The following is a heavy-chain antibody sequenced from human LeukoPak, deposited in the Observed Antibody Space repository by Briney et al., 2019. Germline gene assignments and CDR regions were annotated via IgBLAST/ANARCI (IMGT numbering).Heavy chain of an antibody. V-gene: IGHV5-51*01. CDR3: ARQGRIVVVTTTHDAFDI. J-gene: IGHJ3*02. CDR2: ICPGDSDA. Sequence: GESLKISCTGFGYSFTTYWIGWVRQMPGKGLEWMGIICPGDSDARYSPSLQGQVTISVDESISTAYLQWSSLKASDTAMYYCARQGRIVVVTTTHDAFDIWGQGTMVTVSS. CDR1: GYSFTTYW. D-gene: IGHD2-21*02.